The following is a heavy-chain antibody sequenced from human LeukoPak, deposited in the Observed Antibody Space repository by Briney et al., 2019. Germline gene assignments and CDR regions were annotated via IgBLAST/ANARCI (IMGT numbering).Heavy chain of an antibody. CDR1: GGSISSGGYS. Sequence: PSQTLSLTCAVSGGSISSGGYSWSWIRQPPGTGLEWIGYIYHSGSTYYNPSLKSRVTISVDRSKNQFSLKLSSVTAADTAVYHCASQSEYSSSSDYWGQGTLVTVSS. V-gene: IGHV4-30-2*01. CDR3: ASQSEYSSSSDY. CDR2: IYHSGST. D-gene: IGHD6-6*01. J-gene: IGHJ4*02.